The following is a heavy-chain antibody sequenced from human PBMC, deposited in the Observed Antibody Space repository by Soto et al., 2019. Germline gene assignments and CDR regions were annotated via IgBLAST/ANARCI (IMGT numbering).Heavy chain of an antibody. CDR1: GGSFRSGGYY. CDR2: IYYSGST. J-gene: IGHJ4*02. V-gene: IGHV4-31*03. Sequence: QLQLQESGPGLVKPSQTLSLACPVSGGSFRSGGYYWSWIRQLPGKGLEWIGYIYYSGSTYYNPSLKSRFTISLDTSKNQFSLKLSSVTAADTAVYYCARATSFSGHHGYWGQGTLVTVSS. CDR3: ARATSFSGHHGY. D-gene: IGHD2-8*02.